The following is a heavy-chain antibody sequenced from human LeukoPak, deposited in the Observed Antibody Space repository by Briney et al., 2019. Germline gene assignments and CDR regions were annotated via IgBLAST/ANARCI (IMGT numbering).Heavy chain of an antibody. V-gene: IGHV3-48*02. D-gene: IGHD6-19*01. Sequence: PGGSLRLSCAASGFTFSSYSMNWVRQAPGKGLEWVSYISSSSSTIYYADSVKGRFTISRDNAKNSLYLQMNSLRDEDTAVYYCARDPYSGGYGAYYYYYMDVWGKGTTVTVSS. CDR3: ARDPYSGGYGAYYYYYMDV. CDR1: GFTFSSYS. CDR2: ISSSSSTI. J-gene: IGHJ6*03.